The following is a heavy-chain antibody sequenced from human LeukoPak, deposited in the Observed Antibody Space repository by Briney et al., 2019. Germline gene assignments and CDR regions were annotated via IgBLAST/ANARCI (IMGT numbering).Heavy chain of an antibody. V-gene: IGHV3-7*01. CDR2: IKQDGSEK. Sequence: PGGSMRLSCAASGVTFSSYWISWVRQAPGKGLEWVGDIKQDGSEKYYVDSVKGRFTISRDNAKNSLYLQMNSLRAEDTAVYYCAREDDYGTYYYYMDVWGKGTTVTVSS. CDR3: AREDDYGTYYYYMDV. CDR1: GVTFSSYW. D-gene: IGHD4-17*01. J-gene: IGHJ6*03.